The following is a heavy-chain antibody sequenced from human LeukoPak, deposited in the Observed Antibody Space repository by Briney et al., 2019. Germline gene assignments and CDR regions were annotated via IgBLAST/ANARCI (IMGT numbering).Heavy chain of an antibody. D-gene: IGHD1-26*01. CDR2: ISDTSSYI. J-gene: IGHJ5*02. Sequence: GGSLRLSCAASGFTFSSYSMNWVRQAPGKGLEWVSFISDTSSYIYYADSVKGRFAISRDNAKNSLYLQMNSLRAEDTAVYYCARGEVWFDPWGQGTLVTVSS. CDR1: GFTFSSYS. V-gene: IGHV3-21*06. CDR3: ARGEVWFDP.